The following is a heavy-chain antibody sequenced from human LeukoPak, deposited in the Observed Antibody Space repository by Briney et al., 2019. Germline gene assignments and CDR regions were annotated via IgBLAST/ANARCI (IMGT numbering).Heavy chain of an antibody. D-gene: IGHD3-16*01. CDR3: ARGGTDPFDY. CDR2: IYYSGST. J-gene: IGHJ4*02. Sequence: SETLSLTCTVSGGSISSYYWSWIRQPPGKGLEWIGYIYYSGSTNYNPSLKSRVTISVDTSKNQFSLKLSSVTAADTAVYYCARGGTDPFDYWGQGTLVTVSS. CDR1: GGSISSYY. V-gene: IGHV4-59*01.